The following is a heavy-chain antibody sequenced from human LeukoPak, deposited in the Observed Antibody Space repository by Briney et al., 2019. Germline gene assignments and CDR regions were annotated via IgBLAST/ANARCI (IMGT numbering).Heavy chain of an antibody. CDR3: ARDLPVRGGNIEGLIDY. J-gene: IGHJ4*02. CDR2: INPNSGGT. D-gene: IGHD3-16*01. CDR1: GYTFTGYY. Sequence: ASVKVSCKASGYTFTGYYMHWVRQAPGQGLEWMGWINPNSGGTNYAQKFQGRVTMTRDTSNSTAYMELSRLRSDDTAVYYCARDLPVRGGNIEGLIDYWGQGTLVTVSS. V-gene: IGHV1-2*02.